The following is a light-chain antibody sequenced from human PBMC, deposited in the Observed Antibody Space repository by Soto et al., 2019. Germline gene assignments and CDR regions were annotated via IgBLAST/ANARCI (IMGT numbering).Light chain of an antibody. CDR3: QQSYSTPRG. Sequence: DIQMTQSPSSLSASVGDRVTITCRASQSILSHLNWYQQKPGKAPKLLIYAASSLQSGVPSRFSGSGSGTDFTLTISSLQPEDFATYYCQQSYSTPRGFGGGNKVEIK. V-gene: IGKV1-39*01. J-gene: IGKJ4*02. CDR2: AAS. CDR1: QSILSH.